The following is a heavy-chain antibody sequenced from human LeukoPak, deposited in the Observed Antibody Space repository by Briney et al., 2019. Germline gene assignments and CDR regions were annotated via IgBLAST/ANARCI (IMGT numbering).Heavy chain of an antibody. V-gene: IGHV1-69*06. CDR2: IIPLFGTP. D-gene: IGHD2-15*01. J-gene: IGHJ6*01. CDR3: ASATLRCSGGSCYEMAV. CDR1: GYIFSDYF. Sequence: SVKVSCKASGYIFSDYFMHWVRQAPGHALEWMGGIIPLFGTPDYAQKFQDRLTITADTYTSTAYMELSSLRSEDTAVYYCASATLRCSGGSCYEMAVWGKGTTVTVSS.